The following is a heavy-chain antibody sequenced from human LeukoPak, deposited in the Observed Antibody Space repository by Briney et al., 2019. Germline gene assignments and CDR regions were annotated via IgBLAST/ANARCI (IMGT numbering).Heavy chain of an antibody. V-gene: IGHV4-34*01. CDR2: INHSGGT. CDR1: GGSFSGYY. CDR3: ARGTVFWSGYPAYYCYGMDV. D-gene: IGHD3-3*01. Sequence: SETLSLTCAVYGGSFSGYYWSWIRQPPGKGLEWIGEINHSGGTNYNPSLKSRVTISVDTSKNQFSLKLSSVTAADTAVYYCARGTVFWSGYPAYYCYGMDVWGQGTTVTVSS. J-gene: IGHJ6*02.